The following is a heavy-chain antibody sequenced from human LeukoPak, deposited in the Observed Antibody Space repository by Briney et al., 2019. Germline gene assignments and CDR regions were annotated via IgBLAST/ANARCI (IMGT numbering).Heavy chain of an antibody. CDR2: ISYDGRDQ. Sequence: PGGSLRLSCVASGFSLRGYAMHWVRQAPGKGGLEWVTMISYDGRDQYYADSVKGRFTISRDDSKNTLYLQMNSLRAEDTAEYYCAKDSNGWYQRGSNYFDYWGQGTLVTVPS. D-gene: IGHD6-19*01. CDR1: GFSLRGYA. CDR3: AKDSNGWYQRGSNYFDY. J-gene: IGHJ4*02. V-gene: IGHV3-30-3*01.